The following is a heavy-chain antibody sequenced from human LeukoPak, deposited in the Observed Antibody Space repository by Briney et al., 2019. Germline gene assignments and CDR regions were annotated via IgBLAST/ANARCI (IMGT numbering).Heavy chain of an antibody. D-gene: IGHD6-19*01. Sequence: KPSETLSLTCTVSGDSISSYYWGWIRQHPGKGLEWIGDIYYSVSTNYNPSLKSRVTISVDTSKNQFSLSLSSVTAADTAIYYCARRIDSGWYNYWGRGTLVTVSS. J-gene: IGHJ4*02. CDR2: IYYSVST. CDR1: GDSISSYY. CDR3: ARRIDSGWYNY. V-gene: IGHV4-59*01.